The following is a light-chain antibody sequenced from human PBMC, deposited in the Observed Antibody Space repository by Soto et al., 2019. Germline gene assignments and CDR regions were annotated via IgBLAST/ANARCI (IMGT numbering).Light chain of an antibody. CDR1: SSDVGGYTY. CDR3: SSYRSSSTYV. J-gene: IGLJ1*01. V-gene: IGLV2-14*01. CDR2: EVS. Sequence: QSVLTQPASVSGSPGQSITISCTGTSSDVGGYTYVSWYQQHPGKAPKLMIYEVSNRPSGVSNRFSGSKSGNTASLTISGLQAEDEAEYYCSSYRSSSTYVFGTGTKVTVL.